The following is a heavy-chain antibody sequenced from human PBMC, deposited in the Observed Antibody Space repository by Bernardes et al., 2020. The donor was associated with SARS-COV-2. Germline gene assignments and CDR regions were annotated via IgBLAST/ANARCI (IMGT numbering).Heavy chain of an antibody. D-gene: IGHD2-2*01. J-gene: IGHJ4*02. CDR1: GGSISSDTYY. V-gene: IGHV4-39*01. CDR2: IHYSGST. Sequence: SETLSLTCTVSGGSISSDTYYWGWIRQPKGKGLEWIASIHYSGSTDYNPSLKSRVSISVGPSENQISLRLRFVTAADTALYFCARHSHCSSTSCYLDYWGRGTVVTVSS. CDR3: ARHSHCSSTSCYLDY.